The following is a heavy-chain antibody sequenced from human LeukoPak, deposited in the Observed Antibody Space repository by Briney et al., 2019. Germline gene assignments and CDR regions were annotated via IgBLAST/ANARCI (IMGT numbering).Heavy chain of an antibody. V-gene: IGHV3-23*01. CDR1: GFTFSSYA. CDR2: ISGSGGST. D-gene: IGHD6-19*01. Sequence: GGSLRLSCAASGFTFSSYAMSWVRQAPGKGLEWVSAISGSGGSTYYADSVKGRFTISRDNSKNTLYLQINSLRAEDTAVYSCARDYGNGWYYFDYWGQGTLVTVSS. J-gene: IGHJ4*02. CDR3: ARDYGNGWYYFDY.